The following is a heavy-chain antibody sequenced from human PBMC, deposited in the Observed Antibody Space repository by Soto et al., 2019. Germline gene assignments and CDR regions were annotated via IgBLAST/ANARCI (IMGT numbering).Heavy chain of an antibody. V-gene: IGHV3-48*03. CDR2: VSSSGSTI. CDR1: GFTFSSYE. J-gene: IGHJ6*02. Sequence: PGGSLRLSCAASGFTFSSYEMNWVRQAPGKGLEWVSYVSSSGSTIYYADSVKGRFTISRDNAKNSLYLQMNSLRAEDTAVYYCAAYSGSYGMDVWGQGTTVTVSS. CDR3: AAYSGSYGMDV. D-gene: IGHD6-6*01.